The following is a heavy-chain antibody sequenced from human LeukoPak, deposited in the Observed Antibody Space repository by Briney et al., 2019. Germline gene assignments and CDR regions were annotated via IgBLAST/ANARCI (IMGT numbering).Heavy chain of an antibody. J-gene: IGHJ3*02. CDR2: SSSSGST. V-gene: IGHV4-61*02. D-gene: IGHD3-22*01. CDR1: VHSISSGDDS. CDR3: ARGPYSYDSSGAFDI. Sequence: PWETLSLTCTVSVHSISSGDDSWSWIPRPGGEGLEWIERSSSSGSTNYNTSLKCRVTISADTSKNQFSLKLSSVTAADTAVYFCARGPYSYDSSGAFDIWGQGTMVTASS.